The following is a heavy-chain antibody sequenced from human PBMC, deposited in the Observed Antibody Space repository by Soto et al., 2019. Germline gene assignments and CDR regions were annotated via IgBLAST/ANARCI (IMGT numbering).Heavy chain of an antibody. CDR2: ISWDGGNT. CDR3: AKDKGGANYFDY. Sequence: GGSLRLSCAASGFTFDDYAMHWVRQAPGKGLEWVSLISWDGGNTYYADSVKGRFTISRDNSKNSLYLQMNSLRAEDTALYYCAKDKGGANYFDYWGQGTLVTVSS. D-gene: IGHD3-16*01. J-gene: IGHJ4*02. V-gene: IGHV3-43D*03. CDR1: GFTFDDYA.